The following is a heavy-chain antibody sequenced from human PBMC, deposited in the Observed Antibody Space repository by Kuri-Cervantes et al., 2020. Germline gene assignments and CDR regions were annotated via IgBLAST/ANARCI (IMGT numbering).Heavy chain of an antibody. Sequence: ASVKVSCKVSGYTLTELSMHWVRQAPGKGLEWMGGFDPEDGETIYAQKFQGRVTMTEDTSTDTAYMELRSLRSDDTAVYYCARNLAPSYYYGMDVWGQGTTVTVSS. J-gene: IGHJ6*02. CDR2: FDPEDGET. V-gene: IGHV1-24*01. CDR1: GYTLTELS. D-gene: IGHD3-16*01. CDR3: ARNLAPSYYYGMDV.